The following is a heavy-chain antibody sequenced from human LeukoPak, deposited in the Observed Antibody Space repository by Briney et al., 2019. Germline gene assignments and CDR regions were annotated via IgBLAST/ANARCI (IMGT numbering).Heavy chain of an antibody. CDR1: GFALSPPGMR. V-gene: IGHV2-70*04. CDR2: IDWDDTK. Sequence: SGPALVKPTQTLTLTCTLSGFALSPPGMRVNWIRQPPGKALEWLARIDWDDTKVCNSSLRTRLTISKDTSKNQVVLTMTNVESVDTATYYCARTTVGATIDAFDIWGQGTMVTVSS. CDR3: ARTTVGATIDAFDI. J-gene: IGHJ3*02. D-gene: IGHD1-26*01.